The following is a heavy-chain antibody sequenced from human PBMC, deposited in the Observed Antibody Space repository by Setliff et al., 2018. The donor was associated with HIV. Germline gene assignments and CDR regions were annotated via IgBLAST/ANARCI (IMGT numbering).Heavy chain of an antibody. J-gene: IGHJ5*02. D-gene: IGHD6-13*01. CDR1: GGSISSYY. V-gene: IGHV4-59*01. Sequence: SETLSLTCTVPGGSISSYYWSWIRQLPGKGLEWIGYIYYSGSTNYNPSLKSRVTISVDTSKNQFSLKLSSVTAADTAVYYCARGYSSSWYWFDPWGQGTLVTVSS. CDR2: IYYSGST. CDR3: ARGYSSSWYWFDP.